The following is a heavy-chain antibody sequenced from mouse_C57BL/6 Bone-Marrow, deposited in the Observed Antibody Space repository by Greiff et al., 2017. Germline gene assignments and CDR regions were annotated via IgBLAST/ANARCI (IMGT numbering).Heavy chain of an antibody. J-gene: IGHJ3*01. CDR2: IDPSDSYT. CDR3: ARSTTSPY. D-gene: IGHD1-1*01. Sequence: QVHVKQPGAELVRPGTSVKLSCKASGYTFTSYWMHWVKQRPGQGLEWIGVIDPSDSYTNYNQKFKGKATLTVDTSSSTAYMQLSSLTSEDSAVYYCARSTTSPYWGQGTLVTVSA. CDR1: GYTFTSYW. V-gene: IGHV1-59*01.